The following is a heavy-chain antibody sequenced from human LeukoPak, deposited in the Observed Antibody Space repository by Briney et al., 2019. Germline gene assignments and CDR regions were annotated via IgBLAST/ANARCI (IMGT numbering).Heavy chain of an antibody. V-gene: IGHV3-30*18. CDR2: K. CDR3: AKARLDYDLLTGSFDY. D-gene: IGHD3-9*01. CDR1: GFTFSSYG. Sequence: GGSLRLSCAASGFTFSSYGMHWVRQAPGKGLEWVAVKYYADSVKGRFTISRDNSKNTLYLQMNSLRAEDTAVYYCAKARLDYDLLTGSFDYWGQGILVTVSS. J-gene: IGHJ4*02.